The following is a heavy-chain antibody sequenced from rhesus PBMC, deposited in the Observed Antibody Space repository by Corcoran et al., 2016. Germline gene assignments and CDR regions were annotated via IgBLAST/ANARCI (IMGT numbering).Heavy chain of an antibody. Sequence: EVQLVESGGGLVQPGGSLRLSCTGSGFTFSSYYLYWVRQAPGKGLEWVSAINTGWGSTWYTDSVKGRFTISKENAKNTLYLQMDSLRAEDTAVYYCAKDGNSGWPRNPDYWGQGVLVTVSS. CDR1: GFTFSSYY. CDR3: AKDGNSGWPRNPDY. CDR2: INTGWGST. D-gene: IGHD6-31*01. J-gene: IGHJ4*01. V-gene: IGHV3-8*01.